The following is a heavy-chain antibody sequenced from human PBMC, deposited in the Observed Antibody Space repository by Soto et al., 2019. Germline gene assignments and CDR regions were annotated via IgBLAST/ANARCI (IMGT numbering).Heavy chain of an antibody. Sequence: QITLKESGPTLVKPTQTITLTCTFSGFSHPTDRVGVGWIRQPPGKALEWLAVIYWDDSKTYRPSLKSRLTITKDTSKNQVALTMTDMDPVDTATYYCAHAYGGRSLYWGPGTLVTVSS. CDR3: AHAYGGRSLY. D-gene: IGHD1-26*01. J-gene: IGHJ4*02. CDR2: IYWDDSK. CDR1: GFSHPTDRVG. V-gene: IGHV2-5*02.